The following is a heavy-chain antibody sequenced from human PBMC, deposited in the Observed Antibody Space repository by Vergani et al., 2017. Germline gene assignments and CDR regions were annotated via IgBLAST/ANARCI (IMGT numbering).Heavy chain of an antibody. CDR3: ARSSGYYSYYFDF. J-gene: IGHJ4*02. CDR2: IIPIFGTT. CDR1: GGTFSSNS. D-gene: IGHD3-22*01. V-gene: IGHV1-69*13. Sequence: QGQLAQSGAEVKKPGSSVKVSCKASGGTFSSNSISWVGQAPGQGLEWMGRIIPIFGTTSYAQKFQGRVTILADESTSTAYMELSSLRSEDTAVYYCARSSGYYSYYFDFWGQGTLVTVSS.